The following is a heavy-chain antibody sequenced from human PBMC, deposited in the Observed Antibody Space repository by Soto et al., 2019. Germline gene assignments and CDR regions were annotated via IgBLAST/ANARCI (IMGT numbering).Heavy chain of an antibody. J-gene: IGHJ4*02. CDR3: ARPGITIFGPEYYFDY. D-gene: IGHD3-3*01. CDR1: GGSISSSSYY. CDR2: IYYSGST. Sequence: SETLSLTCTVSGGSISSSSYYWGWIRQPPGKGLEWIGSIYYSGSTYYNPSLKSRVTISVDTSKNQFSLKLSSVTAADTAVYYCARPGITIFGPEYYFDYWGQGTLVTVSS. V-gene: IGHV4-39*01.